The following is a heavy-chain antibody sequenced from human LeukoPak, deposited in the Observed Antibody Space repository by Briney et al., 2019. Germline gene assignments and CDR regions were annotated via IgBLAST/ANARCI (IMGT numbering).Heavy chain of an antibody. D-gene: IGHD3-10*01. V-gene: IGHV4-4*02. CDR3: SRGGGYRLHY. CDR2: IHHSGGI. CDR1: GDSISSDIW. J-gene: IGHJ4*02. Sequence: SETLSLTCAVSGDSISSDIWWNWVRQPPGKGLEWIGEIHHSGGINYNPSLKSRVTISLDKSKNQFSLELNSVTAADTALYYCSRGGGYRLHYWGQGTLVTVSS.